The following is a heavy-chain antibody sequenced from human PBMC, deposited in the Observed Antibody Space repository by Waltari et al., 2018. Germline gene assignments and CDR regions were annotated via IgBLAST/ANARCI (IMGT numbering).Heavy chain of an antibody. CDR1: DDSDSAYS. CDR3: ARRVKEELAPGWGNWFDP. Sequence: QVQLQESGPGLVKPSETLSLTCTVSDDSDSAYSWNWIRQPAGKGLEWIGRINTSGYIKYNPSFKSRLTLSIDMSRNQFSLKLTSVTAADTAVYYCARRVKEELAPGWGNWFDPWGQGTLVTVAS. CDR2: INTSGYI. V-gene: IGHV4-4*07. J-gene: IGHJ5*02. D-gene: IGHD3-3*02.